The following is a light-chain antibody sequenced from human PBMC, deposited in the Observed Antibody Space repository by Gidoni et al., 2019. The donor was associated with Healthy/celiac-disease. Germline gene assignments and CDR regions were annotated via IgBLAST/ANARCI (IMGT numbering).Light chain of an antibody. CDR2: AAS. CDR1: QGISRW. CDR3: QQANSFPRT. Sequence: DIQMTQAPSSVSASAGDRVTITCRASQGISRWLAWYQQKPGKAPKLLIYAASSLQSWVPSRFSGSGSGTDFTLTISSLQPEDFATYYCQQANSFPRTFGPGTKVDIK. J-gene: IGKJ3*01. V-gene: IGKV1D-12*01.